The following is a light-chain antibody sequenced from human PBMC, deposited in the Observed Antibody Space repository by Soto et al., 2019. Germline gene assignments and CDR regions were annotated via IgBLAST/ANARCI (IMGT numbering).Light chain of an antibody. CDR3: QQYNSYSPYT. CDR2: KAS. J-gene: IGKJ2*01. CDR1: QSISSW. V-gene: IGKV1-5*03. Sequence: DIQMTQSPSTLSASVGDRVTITCRASQSISSWWAWYQQKPGKAPKLLIYKASSLESGVPSRFSGSGSGTEFTLPISSLQPDDFATYYCQQYNSYSPYTFGQGTKLEIK.